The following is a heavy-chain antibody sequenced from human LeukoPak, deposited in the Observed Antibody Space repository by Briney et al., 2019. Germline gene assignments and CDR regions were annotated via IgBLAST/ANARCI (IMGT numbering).Heavy chain of an antibody. D-gene: IGHD3-22*01. CDR2: IYSGGST. Sequence: GGSLRLSCAASGFTVSSNYMSWVRQAPGKGLEWVSVIYSGGSTYYADSVKGRFTISRDNSKNTLYLQMNSLRAEDTAVYYCARDGPYYYDSSGNSLYYFDYWGQGTLVTVSS. CDR1: GFTVSSNY. CDR3: ARDGPYYYDSSGNSLYYFDY. V-gene: IGHV3-66*01. J-gene: IGHJ4*02.